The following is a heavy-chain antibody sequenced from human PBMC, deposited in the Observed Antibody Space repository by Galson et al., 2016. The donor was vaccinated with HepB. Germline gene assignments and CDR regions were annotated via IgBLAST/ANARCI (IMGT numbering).Heavy chain of an antibody. J-gene: IGHJ4*02. CDR2: ISHSGNYK. CDR1: GFTFRNHA. CDR3: AKEYESYYYDTSGLQ. V-gene: IGHV3-23*01. D-gene: IGHD3-22*01. Sequence: SLRLSCAASGFTFRNHAMTWVRQAPGKGLEWVSTISHSGNYKHYADSVKGRFTISRDSSKNTVYLQMNSLRVEDKAIYYCAKEYESYYYDTSGLQWGQGTLVAVSS.